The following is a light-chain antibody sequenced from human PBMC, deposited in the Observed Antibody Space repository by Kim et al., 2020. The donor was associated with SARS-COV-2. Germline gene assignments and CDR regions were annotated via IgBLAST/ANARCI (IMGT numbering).Light chain of an antibody. CDR1: RNDVGGYNY. CDR2: DVS. Sequence: PGHSFTFSVTGTRNDVGGYNYVSWYQQHPGKAPKLMIYDVSNRPSGVPDRFSGSKSGNTASLTISGLQPEDEADYYCCSYAGSYTVVGGGTQLTVL. V-gene: IGLV2-11*03. CDR3: CSYAGSYTV. J-gene: IGLJ2*01.